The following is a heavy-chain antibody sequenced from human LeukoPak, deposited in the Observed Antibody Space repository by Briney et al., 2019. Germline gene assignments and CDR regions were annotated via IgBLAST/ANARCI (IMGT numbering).Heavy chain of an antibody. D-gene: IGHD2/OR15-2a*01. V-gene: IGHV3-11*01. CDR3: AREVRLLSY. Sequence: GGSLRLSCAASGFIFSDYYMSWIRQAPGKGLEGISYISNSGRTIYYAYSVKRRCTLSRDNAKNSLYLQRNSLRVEDTAVYYCAREVRLLSYWGQGTLVTVSS. CDR1: GFIFSDYY. J-gene: IGHJ4*02. CDR2: ISNSGRTI.